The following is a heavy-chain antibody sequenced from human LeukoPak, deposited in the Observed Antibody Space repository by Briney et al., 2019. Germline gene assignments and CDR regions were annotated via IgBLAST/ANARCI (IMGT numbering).Heavy chain of an antibody. Sequence: PGGSLRLSCAASGFTFSSYAMSWVRQAPGKGLEWVSAISGSGSSAFYADSVKGRFTISRDNSKSTLYLQMNSLRAEDTAVYYCAKGGGSGTYYLDYWGQGTLVTVSS. J-gene: IGHJ4*02. CDR2: ISGSGSSA. V-gene: IGHV3-23*01. CDR1: GFTFSSYA. D-gene: IGHD3-10*01. CDR3: AKGGGSGTYYLDY.